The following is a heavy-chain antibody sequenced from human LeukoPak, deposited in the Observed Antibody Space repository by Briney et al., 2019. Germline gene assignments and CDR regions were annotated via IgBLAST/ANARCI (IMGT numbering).Heavy chain of an antibody. CDR1: GYTFTGHY. V-gene: IGHV1-2*02. J-gene: IGHJ4*02. D-gene: IGHD4-11*01. CDR3: ATPGGLDSNYVFDY. CDR2: INPNSGGT. Sequence: ASVKVSCKASGYTFTGHYMHWVRQAPGQGLEWLGWINPNSGGTNYAQKFQGRVTMTRDTSISTAYMEVSRLRSDDTAVYYCATPGGLDSNYVFDYWGQGTLVTVSS.